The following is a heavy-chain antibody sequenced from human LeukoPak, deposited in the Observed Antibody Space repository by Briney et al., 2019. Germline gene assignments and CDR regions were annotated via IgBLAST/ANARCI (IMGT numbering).Heavy chain of an antibody. J-gene: IGHJ6*02. D-gene: IGHD6-25*01. Sequence: GGSLRLSCAASGFTFYDYAMYWVRQAPEKGLEWVSGITWNSGNIGYAASVKGRFTISRDNAKNSLYLQMNSLRAEDTALYYCVKRADYYGMDVWGRGTTVTVSS. CDR3: VKRADYYGMDV. V-gene: IGHV3-9*01. CDR1: GFTFYDYA. CDR2: ITWNSGNI.